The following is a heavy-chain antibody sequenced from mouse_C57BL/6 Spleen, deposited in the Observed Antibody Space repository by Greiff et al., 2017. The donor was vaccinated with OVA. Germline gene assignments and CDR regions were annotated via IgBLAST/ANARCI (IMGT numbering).Heavy chain of an antibody. Sequence: VQLQQSGAELVKPGASVKLSCKASGYTFTSYWMHWVKQRPGQGLEWIGMIHPNSGSTNYNEKFKSKATLTVDKSSSTAYMQLSSLTSEDSAVYYCARENSPYYAMDYWGQGTSVTVSS. V-gene: IGHV1-64*01. CDR3: ARENSPYYAMDY. J-gene: IGHJ4*01. CDR1: GYTFTSYW. CDR2: IHPNSGST.